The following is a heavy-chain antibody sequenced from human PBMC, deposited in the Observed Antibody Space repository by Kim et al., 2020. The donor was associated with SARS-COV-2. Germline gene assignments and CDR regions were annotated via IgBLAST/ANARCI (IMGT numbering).Heavy chain of an antibody. D-gene: IGHD5-12*01. J-gene: IGHJ4*02. V-gene: IGHV5-51*01. CDR3: ARRRGYSGYDLFY. Sequence: YSPSVQGQVTISADKSISTAYLQWSSLKASDTAMYYCARRRGYSGYDLFYWGQGTLVTVSS.